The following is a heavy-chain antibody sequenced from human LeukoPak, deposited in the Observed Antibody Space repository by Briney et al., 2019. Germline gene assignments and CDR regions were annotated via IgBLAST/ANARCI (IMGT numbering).Heavy chain of an antibody. CDR2: INSDGSST. J-gene: IGHJ4*02. CDR3: AREHHPSASKYDFWSGYGAYYFDY. Sequence: PGGSLRLSCAASGFTFSSYWMHWVRQAPGKGLVWVSRINSDGSSTSYADSVKGRLTISRDNAKNTLYLQMNSLRAEDTAVYYCAREHHPSASKYDFWSGYGAYYFDYWGQGTLVTVSS. D-gene: IGHD3-3*01. V-gene: IGHV3-74*01. CDR1: GFTFSSYW.